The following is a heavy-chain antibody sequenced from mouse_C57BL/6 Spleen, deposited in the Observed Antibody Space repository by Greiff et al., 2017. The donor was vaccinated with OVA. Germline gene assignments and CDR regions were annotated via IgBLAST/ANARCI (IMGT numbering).Heavy chain of an antibody. CDR2: INPGSGGT. J-gene: IGHJ1*03. V-gene: IGHV1-54*01. CDR1: GYAFTNYL. Sequence: QVQLKESGAELVRPGTSVKVSCKASGYAFTNYLIEWVKQRPGQGLEWIGVINPGSGGTNYNEKFKGKATLTADKSSSTAYMQLSSLTSEDSAVYFCARKYSKGYFEVWGTGTTVTVSS. CDR3: ARKYSKGYFEV. D-gene: IGHD2-5*01.